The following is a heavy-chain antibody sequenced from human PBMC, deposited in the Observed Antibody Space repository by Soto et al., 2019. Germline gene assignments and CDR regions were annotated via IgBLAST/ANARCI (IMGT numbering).Heavy chain of an antibody. Sequence: QGQLVQSGAEVKKPGASVKVSCKASGYTFTSYAMHWVRQAPGQSLEWMGWINAGNGNTKYSQKFQGRVTITRDTSASTAYMELSSLRSEDTAVYYCARDLYSSWSEAWLDAFDIWGQGTMVTVSP. CDR3: ARDLYSSWSEAWLDAFDI. J-gene: IGHJ3*02. CDR2: INAGNGNT. V-gene: IGHV1-3*01. CDR1: GYTFTSYA. D-gene: IGHD6-6*01.